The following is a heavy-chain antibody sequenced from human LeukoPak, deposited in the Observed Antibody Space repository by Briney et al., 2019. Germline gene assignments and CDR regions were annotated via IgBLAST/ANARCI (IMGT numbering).Heavy chain of an antibody. CDR3: AKRTSGSSWYSSDS. CDR1: GFTFSSYA. V-gene: IGHV3-23*01. D-gene: IGHD6-13*01. Sequence: GGSLRLSCAASGFTFSSYAMSWVRQAPGKGLEWVSTISGSGGSTYYADSVKGRFTISRDNSKNTLYLQMNSLRAEDTAVYYCAKRTSGSSWYSSDSWGQGTLVTVSS. J-gene: IGHJ4*02. CDR2: ISGSGGST.